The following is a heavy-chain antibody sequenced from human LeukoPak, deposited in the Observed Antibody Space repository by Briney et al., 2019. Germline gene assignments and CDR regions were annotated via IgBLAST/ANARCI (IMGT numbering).Heavy chain of an antibody. CDR2: IKQDGSEK. CDR1: GFTFSTYW. Sequence: PGGSLRLSCAASGFTFSTYWMSWVRQAPGKGLEGVANIKQDGSEKYYVDSVKGRFTISRDNAESSLYLQMNSLRAEDTAVYYCARDFRGTYFEADAFDIWGQGTMVTVSS. V-gene: IGHV3-7*01. D-gene: IGHD1-26*01. CDR3: ARDFRGTYFEADAFDI. J-gene: IGHJ3*02.